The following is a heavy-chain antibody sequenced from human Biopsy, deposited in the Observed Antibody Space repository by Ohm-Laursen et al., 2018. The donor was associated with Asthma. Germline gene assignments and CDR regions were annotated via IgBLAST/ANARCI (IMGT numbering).Heavy chain of an antibody. CDR1: GSSLTKIS. CDR3: ANSVSFAVWDWFDP. D-gene: IGHD3-16*01. V-gene: IGHV1-24*01. CDR2: FDAKDGET. Sequence: ASVKVSCKVSGSSLTKISMHWVRQAPGKGLEWLGGFDAKDGETIYAQGFEGRVTMMEESFTNTAYLELRSLRSEDTAVYYCANSVSFAVWDWFDPWGQGTLVIVSS. J-gene: IGHJ5*02.